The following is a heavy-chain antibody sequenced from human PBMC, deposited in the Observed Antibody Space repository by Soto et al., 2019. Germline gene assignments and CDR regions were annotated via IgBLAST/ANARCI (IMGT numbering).Heavy chain of an antibody. CDR2: IYYSGST. CDR3: ARSSGTFNWFDP. J-gene: IGHJ5*02. Sequence: ASENLSLPCTVSGGSISSNSYYWGWIRQPPGKGLEWIGSIYYSGSTYYNPSLKSRVTISVDTSKNQFSLKLSSVTAADTAVYYCARSSGTFNWFDPWGQGTLVTVSS. CDR1: GGSISSNSYY. D-gene: IGHD1-26*01. V-gene: IGHV4-39*01.